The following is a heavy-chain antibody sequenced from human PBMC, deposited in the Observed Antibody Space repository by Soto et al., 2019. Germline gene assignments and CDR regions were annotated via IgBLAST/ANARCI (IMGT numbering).Heavy chain of an antibody. CDR2: IKQDGSEQ. CDR3: ARLGVWSGYQVRRGWFDP. CDR1: GFTFSSYW. V-gene: IGHV3-7*01. J-gene: IGHJ5*02. D-gene: IGHD3-3*01. Sequence: EVQLVESGGGLVQPGGSLRLSCAASGFTFSSYWMSWVRQAPGKGLEWVANIKQDGSEQYYVDSVQGRFTISRDNAKNPLYLQMNSLRAEDTAVYYCARLGVWSGYQVRRGWFDPWGQGTLVTVSS.